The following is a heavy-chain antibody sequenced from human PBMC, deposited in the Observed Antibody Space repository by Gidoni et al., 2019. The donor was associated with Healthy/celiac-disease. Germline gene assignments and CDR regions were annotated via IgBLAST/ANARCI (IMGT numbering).Heavy chain of an antibody. CDR3: ARAPRITIFGVVTNTAYGMDV. D-gene: IGHD3-3*01. V-gene: IGHV4-4*02. CDR2: IYHSGST. CDR1: GGSISSSNW. J-gene: IGHJ6*02. Sequence: QVQLHESCPGLVKPSGTLSLTCAVSGGSISSSNWWRWVRQPPGKGLEWIGEIYHSGSTNYNPSLKSRVTISVDKSKNQFSLKLSSVTAADTAVYYCARAPRITIFGVVTNTAYGMDVWGQGTTVTVSS.